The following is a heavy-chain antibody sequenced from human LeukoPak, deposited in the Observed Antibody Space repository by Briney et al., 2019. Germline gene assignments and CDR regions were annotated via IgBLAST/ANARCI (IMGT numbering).Heavy chain of an antibody. CDR1: GFTFSGYA. J-gene: IGHJ4*02. D-gene: IGHD6-25*01. CDR3: ARDLRRIAAYYFDY. Sequence: GRSLRLSCAASGFTFSGYAIHRVRQAPGKGLEWVAVISSDGRDKHHADSVKGRFTISRDNSKNTLYLQTNSLRADDTAVYYCARDLRRIAAYYFDYWGQGTLVTVSS. V-gene: IGHV3-30*03. CDR2: ISSDGRDK.